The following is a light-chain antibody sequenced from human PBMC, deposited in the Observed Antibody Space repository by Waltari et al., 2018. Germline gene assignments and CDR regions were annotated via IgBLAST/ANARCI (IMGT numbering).Light chain of an antibody. CDR2: EVT. Sequence: QSGLTQPASVSGSPGQSITVSCTGTSRDVGNYNLVSCYQQYPGKAPKLMVYEVTKRTSGVSDRFSGSKSGNTASLTISGLQSEDEADYYCCSYAGLGIYVFGTGTKVTVL. CDR3: CSYAGLGIYV. CDR1: SRDVGNYNL. J-gene: IGLJ1*01. V-gene: IGLV2-23*02.